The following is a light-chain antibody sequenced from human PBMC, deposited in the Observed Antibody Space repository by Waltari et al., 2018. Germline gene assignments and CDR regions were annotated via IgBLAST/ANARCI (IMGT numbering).Light chain of an antibody. Sequence: EIVMTQSPATVSVSPGERATLSCRASQSVKTNLAWAQQRHGQAPRLLIYGASTRAVNIPVRFSANGSATEFTLTINGLQSEDFAIYYCHRYHRWPQTFGGGTKVEIK. V-gene: IGKV3-15*01. CDR2: GAS. CDR1: QSVKTN. CDR3: HRYHRWPQT. J-gene: IGKJ4*01.